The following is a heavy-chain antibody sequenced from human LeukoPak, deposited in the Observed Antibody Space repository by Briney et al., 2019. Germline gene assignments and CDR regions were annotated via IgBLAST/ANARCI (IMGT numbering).Heavy chain of an antibody. J-gene: IGHJ3*02. CDR2: IYYSGST. CDR1: GGSISSYY. Sequence: SETLSLTCTVSGGSISSYYWSWIRQPPGKGLEWIGYIYYSGSTNYNPSLKSRVTISVDTSKNQFSLKLSSVTAADTAVYYCARKQGVIRAFDIWGQGTMVTVSS. D-gene: IGHD3-10*01. V-gene: IGHV4-59*12. CDR3: ARKQGVIRAFDI.